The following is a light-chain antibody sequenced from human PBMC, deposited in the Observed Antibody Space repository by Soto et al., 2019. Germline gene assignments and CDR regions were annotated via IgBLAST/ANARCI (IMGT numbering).Light chain of an antibody. J-gene: IGKJ1*01. CDR3: QHYNSYSEA. CDR2: DAS. Sequence: DIQMTQSPATLSGSVGDRVTITCRASQTISSWLAWYQQKPGKAPKVLIFDASSLESGVPSRFCGSGSATEFTLTISSLQPDDFATYYCQHYNSYSEAFGQGTKVDI. V-gene: IGKV1-5*01. CDR1: QTISSW.